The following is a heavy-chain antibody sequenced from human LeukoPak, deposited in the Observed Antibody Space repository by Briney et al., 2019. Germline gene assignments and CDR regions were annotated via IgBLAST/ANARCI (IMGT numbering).Heavy chain of an antibody. Sequence: SETLSLTCTVSGGSISSYYWSWIRQPPGKGLEWIGEINHSGSTNYNPSLKSRVTISVDTSKNQFSLKLSSVTAADTAVYYCASQLLYSWFDPWGQGTLVTVSS. CDR2: INHSGST. V-gene: IGHV4-34*01. CDR1: GGSISSYY. D-gene: IGHD2-2*02. J-gene: IGHJ5*02. CDR3: ASQLLYSWFDP.